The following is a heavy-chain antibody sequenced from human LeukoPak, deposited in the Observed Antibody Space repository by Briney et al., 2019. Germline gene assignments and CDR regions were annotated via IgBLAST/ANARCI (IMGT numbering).Heavy chain of an antibody. CDR1: GGSFSGYY. J-gene: IGHJ5*02. V-gene: IGHV4-59*01. Sequence: PSETLSLTCAVYGGSFSGYYWSWIRQPPGKGLEWIGYIYYSGSTNYNPSLKSRVTISVDTSKNQFSLKLSSVTAADTAVYYCARDSGIAAAGTHNWFDPWGQGTLVTVSS. CDR2: IYYSGST. D-gene: IGHD6-13*01. CDR3: ARDSGIAAAGTHNWFDP.